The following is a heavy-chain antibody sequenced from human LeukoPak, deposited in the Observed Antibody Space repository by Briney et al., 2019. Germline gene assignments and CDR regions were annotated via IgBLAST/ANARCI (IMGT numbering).Heavy chain of an antibody. J-gene: IGHJ5*02. CDR2: TYYRSKWYN. D-gene: IGHD3-22*01. CDR3: ARVDMIVVAPFEADPSNWFDP. Sequence: RSQTLSLTCAISGDSVSSNSAAWNWIRQSPSRGLEWLGRTYYRSKWYNDYAVSVKGRITINPDTSKNQFSLQLNSVTPEDTAVYYCARVDMIVVAPFEADPSNWFDPWGQGTLVTVSS. V-gene: IGHV6-1*01. CDR1: GDSVSSNSAA.